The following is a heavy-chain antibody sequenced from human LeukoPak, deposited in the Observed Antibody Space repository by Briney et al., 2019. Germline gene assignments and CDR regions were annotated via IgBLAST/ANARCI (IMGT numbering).Heavy chain of an antibody. D-gene: IGHD1-26*01. V-gene: IGHV3-21*01. CDR1: GFTFSSYS. Sequence: GGSLRLSCAASGFTFSSYSMNWVRQAPGKGLEWVSSISSSSSYIYYADSVKGRFTISRDNAKNSLYLQMNSLRAEDTAVYYCAREGGSYFGFDYWGQGTLVTVSS. CDR3: AREGGSYFGFDY. J-gene: IGHJ4*02. CDR2: ISSSSSYI.